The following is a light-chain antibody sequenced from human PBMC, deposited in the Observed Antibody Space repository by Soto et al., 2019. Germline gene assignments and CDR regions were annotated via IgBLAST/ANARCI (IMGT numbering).Light chain of an antibody. Sequence: EIVLTQSPGPLSLSPGERATLSCRASQSVSSSYLAWYQQKPGQAPRLLIHAASARATGIPDRFSGSGSWTDFTLTNSRLETEAVAVSFDQHDGSSPMYTVGQGTKLEIK. CDR1: QSVSSSY. J-gene: IGKJ2*01. CDR3: QHDGSSPMYT. V-gene: IGKV3-20*01. CDR2: AAS.